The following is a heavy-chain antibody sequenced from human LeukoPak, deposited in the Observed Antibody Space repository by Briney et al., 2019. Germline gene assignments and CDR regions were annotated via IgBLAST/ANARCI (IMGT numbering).Heavy chain of an antibody. Sequence: ASVKVSCKASGYTFTGYYMHWVRQAPGQGLEWMGWINPNSGGTNYAQKFQGRVTMIRDTSISTAYMELSRLRSDDTAVYYCARDLGHIVVVIAHDYWGQGTLVTVSS. J-gene: IGHJ4*02. CDR1: GYTFTGYY. CDR3: ARDLGHIVVVIAHDY. CDR2: INPNSGGT. V-gene: IGHV1-2*02. D-gene: IGHD2-21*01.